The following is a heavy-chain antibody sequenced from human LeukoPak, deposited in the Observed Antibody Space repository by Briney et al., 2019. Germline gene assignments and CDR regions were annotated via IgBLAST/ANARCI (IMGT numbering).Heavy chain of an antibody. Sequence: PSETLSLTCAVSGDSISTNHWWSWVRQPPGKGLEWIGYTHYSGSTSYNPSLKSRVTISVDTSKNQFSLKLTSVTAADTAVYYCARGYSGSYGRFDYWGQGTLVTVSS. D-gene: IGHD1-26*01. J-gene: IGHJ4*02. CDR2: THYSGST. CDR3: ARGYSGSYGRFDY. CDR1: GDSISTNHW. V-gene: IGHV4-4*02.